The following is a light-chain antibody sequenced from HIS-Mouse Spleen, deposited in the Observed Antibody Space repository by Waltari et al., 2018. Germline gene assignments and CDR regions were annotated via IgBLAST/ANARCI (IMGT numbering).Light chain of an antibody. CDR1: RSDVGGYNY. CDR3: SSYTSSSTLV. V-gene: IGLV2-14*03. J-gene: IGLJ2*01. CDR2: DVS. Sequence: QSALTQPASVSGSPGQSITISCTGTRSDVGGYNYVSWYQPPPGKAPKLMIYDVSNRPSGVSNRFSGSKSGNTASLTISGLQAEDEADYYCSSYTSSSTLVFGGGTKLTVL.